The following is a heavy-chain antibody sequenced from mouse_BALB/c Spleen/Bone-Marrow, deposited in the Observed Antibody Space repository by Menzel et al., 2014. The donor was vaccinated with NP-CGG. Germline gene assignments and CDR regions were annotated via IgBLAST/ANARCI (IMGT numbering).Heavy chain of an antibody. CDR3: TRSRDYGNWFAY. CDR2: IDPSDSYT. J-gene: IGHJ3*01. CDR1: GYTFTSYW. Sequence: QVQLQQSGAELVKPGASVKMSCKASGYTFTSYWMHWVKQRPGQGLEWIGVIDPSDSYTSYNQKFKGKATLTVDTSSSIAYMQLSSLTSEDSAVYYCTRSRDYGNWFAYWGQGTLVTVSA. D-gene: IGHD2-1*01. V-gene: IGHV1S127*01.